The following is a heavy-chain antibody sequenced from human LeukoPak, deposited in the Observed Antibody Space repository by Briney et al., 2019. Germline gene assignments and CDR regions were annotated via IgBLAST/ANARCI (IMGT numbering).Heavy chain of an antibody. D-gene: IGHD6-19*01. CDR1: GGSISGYY. Sequence: SETLSLTCSVSGGSISGYYWSWIRQAPGKGLEWIGYFYSSGNSNSNPSLKSRVTISGDSSRSQLSLRLNSVTAADTAVYYCAKSLAVAGTLDYWGQGTLVTVSS. CDR3: AKSLAVAGTLDY. CDR2: FYSSGNS. V-gene: IGHV4-59*01. J-gene: IGHJ4*02.